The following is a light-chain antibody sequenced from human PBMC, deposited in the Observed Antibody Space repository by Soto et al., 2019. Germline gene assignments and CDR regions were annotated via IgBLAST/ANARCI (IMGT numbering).Light chain of an antibody. CDR2: GIN. CDR3: QSYDSSLSGYI. CDR1: GSNIGAGFD. J-gene: IGLJ1*01. Sequence: QSVLTQPPSVSGAPGQRVTISCTGSGSNIGAGFDIHWYQHLQGTAPKLLIYGINNRPSGVPDRFSGSKSGTSASLAITGLQAEDEADYYCQSYDSSLSGYIFGTGTKVTV. V-gene: IGLV1-40*01.